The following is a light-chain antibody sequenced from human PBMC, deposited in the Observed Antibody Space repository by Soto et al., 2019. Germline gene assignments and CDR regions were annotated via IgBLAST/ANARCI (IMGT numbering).Light chain of an antibody. J-gene: IGKJ4*01. CDR3: QQRSNWPPLT. CDR1: QSVTSSF. Sequence: ERVLTQSPRTLALSPGDRASLSSRASQSVTSSFLAWYQKKAGQAPRLXLYGASTRATSIPARFSGSGSGTDFTLTISSLEPEDFAVYYCQQRSNWPPLTFGGGTKVDIK. CDR2: GAS. V-gene: IGKV3D-20*02.